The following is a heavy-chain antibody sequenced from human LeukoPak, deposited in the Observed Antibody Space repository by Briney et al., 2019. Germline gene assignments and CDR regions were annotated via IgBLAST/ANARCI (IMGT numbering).Heavy chain of an antibody. D-gene: IGHD1-1*01. J-gene: IGHJ3*02. CDR2: IYYSGST. CDR1: GGSISSSSYY. CDR3: ARGPDDSDAFDI. Sequence: PSETLSLTCTVSGGSISSSSYYWGWIRQPPGKGLEWIGSIYYSGSTSYNPSLKSRVTISVDTSKNQFSLKLSSVTAADTAVYYCARGPDDSDAFDIWGQGTMVTVSS. V-gene: IGHV4-39*07.